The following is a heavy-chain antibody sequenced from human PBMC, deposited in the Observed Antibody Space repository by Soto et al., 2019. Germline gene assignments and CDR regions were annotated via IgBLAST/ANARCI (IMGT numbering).Heavy chain of an antibody. V-gene: IGHV4-61*01. Sequence: LPETLSLTCTVSGGSVSSGSYYWSWIRQPPGKGLEWIGYIYYSGSTNYNPSLKSRVTISVDTSKNQFSLKLSSVTAADTAVYYCARDLTGYGFGNYWGQGTLVTVSS. D-gene: IGHD5-18*01. CDR3: ARDLTGYGFGNY. J-gene: IGHJ4*02. CDR1: GGSVSSGSYY. CDR2: IYYSGST.